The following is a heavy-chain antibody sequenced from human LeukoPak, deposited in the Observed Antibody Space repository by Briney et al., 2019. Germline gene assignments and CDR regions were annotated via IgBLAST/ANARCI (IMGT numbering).Heavy chain of an antibody. V-gene: IGHV3-66*02. J-gene: IGHJ5*02. CDR2: IYSGGST. CDR3: ARHSTDYGDYNWFDP. D-gene: IGHD4-17*01. CDR1: GFTVSSNY. Sequence: PGGSLRLSCAASGFTVSSNYMSWVRQAPGKGLEWVSVIYSGGSTYYADSVKGRFTISRDNSKNTLYLQMNSLRAEDTAVYYCARHSTDYGDYNWFDPWGQGTLVTVSS.